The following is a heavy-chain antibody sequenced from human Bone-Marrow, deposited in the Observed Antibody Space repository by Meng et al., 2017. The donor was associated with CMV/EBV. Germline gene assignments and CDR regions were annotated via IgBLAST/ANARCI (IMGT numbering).Heavy chain of an antibody. CDR3: ARAAERGESFDS. CDR2: IDWDDEK. V-gene: IGHV2-70D*14. J-gene: IGHJ4*02. D-gene: IGHD3-10*01. Sequence: SGLTLVKPTQTLTLTCYFSGFSLRTSGMRMSWIRQPPGEGLEWLARIDWDDEKFYRTSMKTRLTISKATTKNQMVLTMTNMDPVDTATYVCARAAERGESFDSWGQGTLVTVSS. CDR1: GFSLRTSGMR.